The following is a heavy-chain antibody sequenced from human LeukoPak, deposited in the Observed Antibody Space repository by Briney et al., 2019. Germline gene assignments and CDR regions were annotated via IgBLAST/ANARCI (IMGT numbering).Heavy chain of an antibody. V-gene: IGHV1-69*01. CDR3: ARDAIVVVPAAIHYYYMDV. Sequence: GSSVKVSCKASGGTFSSYAISWVRQAPGQGLEWMGGIIPIFGTANYAQKFQGRITITADESTSTAYMELSSLRSEDTAVYYCARDAIVVVPAAIHYYYMDVWGKGTMVTVSS. CDR1: GGTFSSYA. CDR2: IIPIFGTA. D-gene: IGHD2-2*02. J-gene: IGHJ6*03.